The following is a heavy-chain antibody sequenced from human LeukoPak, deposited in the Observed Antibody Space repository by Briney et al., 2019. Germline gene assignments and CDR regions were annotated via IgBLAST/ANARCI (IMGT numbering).Heavy chain of an antibody. J-gene: IGHJ5*02. CDR1: GGSISSSSYY. Sequence: SETLSLTCTVSGGSISSSSYYWGWIRQPPGKGLEWIGSIYYSGSTYYNPSLKSRVTISVDTSKNQFSLQLNSVTPEDTAVYYCARGRGRDGYNYGGDWFDPWGQGTLVTVSS. CDR2: IYYSGST. CDR3: ARGRGRDGYNYGGDWFDP. D-gene: IGHD5-24*01. V-gene: IGHV4-39*07.